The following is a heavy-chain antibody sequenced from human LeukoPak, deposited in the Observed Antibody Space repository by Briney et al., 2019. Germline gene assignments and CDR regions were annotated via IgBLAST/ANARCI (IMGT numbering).Heavy chain of an antibody. J-gene: IGHJ4*02. D-gene: IGHD3-10*01. CDR1: GFTFDDYG. CDR3: ARDLSPLLLWFGEFDY. V-gene: IGHV3-20*04. CDR2: INWNGGST. Sequence: GGSLRLSCAASGFTFDDYGMSWVRQAPGKGLEWVSGINWNGGSTGYADSVKGRFTISRDNAKNSLYLQMNSLRAEDTALYYCARDLSPLLLWFGEFDYWGQGTLVTVSS.